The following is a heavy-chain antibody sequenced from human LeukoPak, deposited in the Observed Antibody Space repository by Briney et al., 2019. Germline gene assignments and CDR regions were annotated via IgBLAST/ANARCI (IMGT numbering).Heavy chain of an antibody. CDR2: ISYDGSNK. Sequence: AGGSLRLSCAASGFTFSSYAMHWVRQAPGKGLEWVAVISYDGSNKYYADSVKGRFTISRDNSKNTLYLQMNSLRAEDTAVYFCARVDGSPDYWGQGTLVTVSS. J-gene: IGHJ4*02. D-gene: IGHD2-15*01. CDR1: GFTFSSYA. CDR3: ARVDGSPDY. V-gene: IGHV3-30-3*01.